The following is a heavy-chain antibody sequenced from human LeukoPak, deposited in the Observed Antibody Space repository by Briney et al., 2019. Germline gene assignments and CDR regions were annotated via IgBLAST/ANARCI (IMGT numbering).Heavy chain of an antibody. CDR2: IKQDGSEK. D-gene: IGHD1-26*01. CDR1: RFTFSSYW. Sequence: PGGSLRLSCAASRFTFSSYWMSWVRQAPGKGLGWVANIKQDGSEKYYVDSVKGRFTISRDNAKNSLYLQMNSLRAEDTAVYYCAREGQIVGATADYWGQGTLVTVSS. CDR3: AREGQIVGATADY. J-gene: IGHJ4*02. V-gene: IGHV3-7*01.